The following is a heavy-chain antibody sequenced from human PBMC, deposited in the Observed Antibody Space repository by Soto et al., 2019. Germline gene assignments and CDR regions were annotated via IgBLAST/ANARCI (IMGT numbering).Heavy chain of an antibody. D-gene: IGHD5-18*01. CDR3: ARLKDIRNGYFLGS. CDR2: ISPSRSS. J-gene: IGHJ5*01. V-gene: IGHV4-61*01. Sequence: PSDTLSLTCTVSFGYFSTNSYSWFWIGPSPGKTLEWIGWISPSRSSNYNASFTNPVTISLYTSEIQVSLGLRSVTAADQTPHYFARLKDIRNGYFLGSCGRGSLVADFS. CDR1: FGYFSTNSYS.